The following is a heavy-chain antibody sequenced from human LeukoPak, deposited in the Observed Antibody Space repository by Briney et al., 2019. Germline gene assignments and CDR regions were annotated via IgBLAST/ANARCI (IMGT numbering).Heavy chain of an antibody. Sequence: SSETLSLTCTVSGGSISGPSISGFYFYCCWIRQPPVKVLEFIVSIYYNSENTFYNPSLKSRVTISVDSSKNQFSLRLTSVTAADTAVYYCARLTTTAVTLDWGLGTLITVSS. D-gene: IGHD4-23*01. CDR3: ARLTTTAVTLD. CDR2: IYYNSENT. V-gene: IGHV4-39*01. CDR1: GGSISGPSISGFYFY. J-gene: IGHJ4*02.